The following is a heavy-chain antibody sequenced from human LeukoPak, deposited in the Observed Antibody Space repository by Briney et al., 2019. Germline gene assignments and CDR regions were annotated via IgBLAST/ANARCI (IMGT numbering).Heavy chain of an antibody. J-gene: IGHJ6*04. V-gene: IGHV3-20*04. CDR2: INWNGGRT. CDR1: GFTFDDYG. CDR3: ARDLASSDV. D-gene: IGHD3-16*01. Sequence: RPGGSLRLSCAASGFTFDDYGTSWVRQAPGKGLEWVSGINWNGGRTGYADSVKGRFTISRDNAKNSLYLQMNSLRAEDTALYYCARDLASSDVWGKGTTVTVSS.